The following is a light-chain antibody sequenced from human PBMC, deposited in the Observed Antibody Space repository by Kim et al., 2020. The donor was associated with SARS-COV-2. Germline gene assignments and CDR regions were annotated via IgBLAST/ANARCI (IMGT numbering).Light chain of an antibody. Sequence: SPRERAALSCRASKSGNSHLAWYQQKPGQAPRLLIYGASSRATGIPARCSGSGAGTEFTLPITSLQSEDSAVYYCQQYDEWPPYSFGQGTKLEI. CDR3: QQYDEWPPYS. V-gene: IGKV3-15*01. J-gene: IGKJ2*03. CDR2: GAS. CDR1: KSGNSH.